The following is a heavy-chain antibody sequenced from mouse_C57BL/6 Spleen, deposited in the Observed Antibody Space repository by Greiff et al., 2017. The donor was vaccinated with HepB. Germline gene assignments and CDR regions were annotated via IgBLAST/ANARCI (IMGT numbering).Heavy chain of an antibody. CDR3: ASSGGLRSEGLFDY. Sequence: QVQLQQPGTELVKPGASVKLSCKASGYTFTSYWMHWVKQRPGQGLEWIGNISPSNGGTNYNEKFKSKATLTVDKSSTTAYMQLSSLTSEDSAVYYCASSGGLRSEGLFDYWGQGTTLTVSS. J-gene: IGHJ2*01. CDR1: GYTFTSYW. CDR2: ISPSNGGT. V-gene: IGHV1-53*01. D-gene: IGHD1-1*01.